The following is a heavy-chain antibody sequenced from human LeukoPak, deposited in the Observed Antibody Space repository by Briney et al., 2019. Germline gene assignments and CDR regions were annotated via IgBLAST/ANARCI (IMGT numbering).Heavy chain of an antibody. CDR2: NYPGDSDT. Sequence: PGESLKISCKGSGYSFTSYWIGWVLQMPGKGLEWMGINYPGDSDTRYSPSFPGQVTISADKSISTAYLQWSSLKASDTAMYYCAKLRGSGSSSPPAIDYWGQGTLVTVSS. V-gene: IGHV5-51*01. CDR3: AKLRGSGSSSPPAIDY. CDR1: GYSFTSYW. J-gene: IGHJ4*02. D-gene: IGHD3-10*01.